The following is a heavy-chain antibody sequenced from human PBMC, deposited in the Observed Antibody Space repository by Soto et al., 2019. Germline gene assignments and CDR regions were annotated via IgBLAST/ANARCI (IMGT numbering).Heavy chain of an antibody. CDR1: GGSIRTDHYH. Sequence: QVQLQESGPGLVRPSQTLSLTCTVSGGSIRTDHYHWTWIRQAPGQGLEWIGYIHYSGSIQFNPSLQSRVSMSVDTAKNLFSLRLSSGTAADTAVYFCAREDDGGDRDYYGLDVWGQGTTVTVSS. CDR3: AREDDGGDRDYYGLDV. J-gene: IGHJ6*02. D-gene: IGHD2-21*02. V-gene: IGHV4-30-4*01. CDR2: IHYSGSI.